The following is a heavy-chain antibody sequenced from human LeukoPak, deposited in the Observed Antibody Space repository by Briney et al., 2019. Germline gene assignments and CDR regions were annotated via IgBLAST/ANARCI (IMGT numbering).Heavy chain of an antibody. CDR1: GYTFSGHY. CDR2: INPNSGGS. Sequence: ASVKVSCKASGYTFSGHYMHWVRQAPGQGLEWMGWINPNSGGSDYAQKFQGRVTMTGESTITTANMELSRLRSEDTAGYYCTSGDRVTMLRGGNIGYFDYWGQGTLVTVSS. J-gene: IGHJ4*02. D-gene: IGHD3-10*01. CDR3: TSGDRVTMLRGGNIGYFDY. V-gene: IGHV1-2*02.